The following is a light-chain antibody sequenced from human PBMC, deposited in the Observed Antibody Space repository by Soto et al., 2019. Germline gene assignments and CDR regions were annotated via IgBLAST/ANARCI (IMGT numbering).Light chain of an antibody. Sequence: QSALTQPASVSGSPGQSITISCTGTSSDVGGYTYVSWYQHHPGKAPKLMIYEVTNRPSGVSIRFSGSKSGTTASLNSSRLQAHDEADYCCLSFRSSLTYIFGTGTKVAVL. CDR3: LSFRSSLTYI. CDR2: EVT. V-gene: IGLV2-14*01. J-gene: IGLJ1*01. CDR1: SSDVGGYTY.